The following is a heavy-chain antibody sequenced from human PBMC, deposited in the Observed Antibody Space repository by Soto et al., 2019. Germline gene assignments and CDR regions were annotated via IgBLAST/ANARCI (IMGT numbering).Heavy chain of an antibody. CDR3: LRSVAVPGMHTDY. J-gene: IGHJ4*02. CDR2: VYYTGST. D-gene: IGHD6-19*01. CDR1: GGSISGPY. V-gene: IGHV4-59*11. Sequence: GPGPGHSSETLSLTCSVSGGSISGPYWSWIRQSPGKGLEWLGYVYYTGSTNYSPSLRSRVSISVDTSKNEFSLRLSSVTAADTAVYFCLRSVAVPGMHTDYWREGIQVTVSS.